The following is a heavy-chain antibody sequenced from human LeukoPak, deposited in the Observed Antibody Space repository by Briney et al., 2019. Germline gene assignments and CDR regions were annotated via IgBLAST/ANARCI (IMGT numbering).Heavy chain of an antibody. J-gene: IGHJ4*02. CDR3: ARDIAAAGSPIDY. D-gene: IGHD6-13*01. Sequence: WVRQAPGKGLEGMGSIYYSGSTYYNPSLKSRVTISVDTSKNQFSLKLSSVTAADTAVYYCARDIAAAGSPIDYWGQGTLVTVSS. V-gene: IGHV4-39*07. CDR2: IYYSGST.